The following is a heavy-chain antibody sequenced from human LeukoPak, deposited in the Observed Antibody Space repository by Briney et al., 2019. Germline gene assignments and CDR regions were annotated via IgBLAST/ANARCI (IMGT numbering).Heavy chain of an antibody. Sequence: GGSLRLSCAASGFTFSAYGMSWFRQAPGKGLEWVSAITYSSGNTYYADSVKGRFTISRDNSKNTPYLQMNSLRAEDTALYYCVKDGTGCGGDCYSDYWGQGTLVTVSS. CDR2: ITYSSGNT. CDR1: GFTFSAYG. CDR3: VKDGTGCGGDCYSDY. D-gene: IGHD2-21*02. V-gene: IGHV3-23*01. J-gene: IGHJ4*02.